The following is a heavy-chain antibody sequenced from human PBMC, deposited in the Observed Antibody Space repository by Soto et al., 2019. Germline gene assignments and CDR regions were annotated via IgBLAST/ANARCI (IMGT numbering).Heavy chain of an antibody. CDR3: ARVTSMVRGVIDNWFDP. CDR2: IIPMYGPA. CDR1: GGTFSSYA. J-gene: IGHJ5*02. Sequence: QVPLVQSGAEVKKPGSSVTVSCKASGGTFSSYAIHWVRQAPGQGLEWMGGIIPMYGPAKYAQRFQGRVTXTADESTTTVYMELTSLTSQDTAVYYCARVTSMVRGVIDNWFDPWGHGTLVTVSS. D-gene: IGHD3-10*01. V-gene: IGHV1-69*01.